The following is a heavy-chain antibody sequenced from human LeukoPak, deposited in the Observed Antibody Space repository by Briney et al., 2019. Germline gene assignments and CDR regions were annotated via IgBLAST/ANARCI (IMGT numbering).Heavy chain of an antibody. Sequence: PSETLSPTCTVSGGSISSYYWSWIRQPAGKGLEWIGRIYTTGSTNYNPSLKSRVTMSVDTSKNQFSLKLSSVTAADTAVYYCARQYSDILTGYHRGELYWYFDLWGRGTLVTVSS. V-gene: IGHV4-4*07. J-gene: IGHJ2*01. CDR3: ARQYSDILTGYHRGELYWYFDL. CDR1: GGSISSYY. D-gene: IGHD3-9*01. CDR2: IYTTGST.